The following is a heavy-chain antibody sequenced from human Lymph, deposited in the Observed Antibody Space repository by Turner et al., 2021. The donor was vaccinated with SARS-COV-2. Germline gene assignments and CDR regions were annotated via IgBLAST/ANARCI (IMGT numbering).Heavy chain of an antibody. CDR2: IWYDGSNK. CDR1: GFTFSSHG. V-gene: IGHV3-33*01. D-gene: IGHD1-26*01. CDR3: AREGVVGATSGLDY. J-gene: IGHJ4*02. Sequence: QVQLVESGGGVVQPGRSLRLSYAASGFTFSSHGMHWVRQEPGKGLEWVAVIWYDGSNKYHADSVKGRFTISRDNSKNTLYLQMNSLRAEDTAVYYCAREGVVGATSGLDYWGQGTLVTVSS.